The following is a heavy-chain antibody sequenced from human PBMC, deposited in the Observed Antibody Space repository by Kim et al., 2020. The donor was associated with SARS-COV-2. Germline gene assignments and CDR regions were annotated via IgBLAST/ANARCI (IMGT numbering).Heavy chain of an antibody. V-gene: IGHV4-39*07. J-gene: IGHJ4*02. CDR2: IYYSGTS. CDR1: GGSISSGGCY. Sequence: SETLSLTCTVSGGSISSGGCYWGCIRQRPGQELVWVVSIYYSGTSYSTPSIRSRITISADTSKNQFSLKFSSVTAADTAMYYCARARFDTDTSQGEFDYWGRGTPVTVSS. CDR3: ARARFDTDTSQGEFDY. D-gene: IGHD3-16*01.